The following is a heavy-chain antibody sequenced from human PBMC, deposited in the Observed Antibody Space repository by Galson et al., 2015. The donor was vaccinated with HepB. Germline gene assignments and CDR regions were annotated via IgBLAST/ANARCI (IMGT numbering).Heavy chain of an antibody. CDR1: GFTFSSYW. J-gene: IGHJ4*02. D-gene: IGHD3-10*01. CDR3: ARVRLGYYGSGSYSDY. Sequence: SLRLSCAASGFTFSSYWMSWVRQAPGKGLEWVASIKQDGSEKYYVDSVKGRFTISRDNAKNSLYLQMNSLRAEDTAVYYCARVRLGYYGSGSYSDYWGQGTLVTVSS. V-gene: IGHV3-7*03. CDR2: IKQDGSEK.